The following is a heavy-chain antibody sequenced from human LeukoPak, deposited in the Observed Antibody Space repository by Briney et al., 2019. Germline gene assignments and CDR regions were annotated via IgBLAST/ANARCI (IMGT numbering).Heavy chain of an antibody. J-gene: IGHJ5*02. V-gene: IGHV3-21*01. D-gene: IGHD6-13*01. CDR1: GFTFSIYT. CDR3: ARGDRGTAAGNNWFNP. Sequence: GGSLSLSCTASGFTFSIYTFNWVRHAPGKGLEWVSSISTSHSYIYYADSLKGRFTISRDNAKNSLYLQMNSLRVEDTAVYYCARGDRGTAAGNNWFNPWGQGNLVTVSS. CDR2: ISTSHSYI.